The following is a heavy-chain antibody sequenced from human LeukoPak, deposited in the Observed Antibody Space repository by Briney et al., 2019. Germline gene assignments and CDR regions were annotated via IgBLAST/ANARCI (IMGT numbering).Heavy chain of an antibody. CDR1: GYTFTSYD. J-gene: IGHJ5*02. CDR3: AREAPYSSSWYVSWFDP. CDR2: MNPNSGNT. D-gene: IGHD6-13*01. Sequence: ASVKVSCKASGYTFTSYDINWARQATGQGLEWMGWMNPNSGNTGYAQKFQGRVTMTRNTSISTAYMELSSLRSEDTAVYYCAREAPYSSSWYVSWFDPWGQGTLVTVSS. V-gene: IGHV1-8*01.